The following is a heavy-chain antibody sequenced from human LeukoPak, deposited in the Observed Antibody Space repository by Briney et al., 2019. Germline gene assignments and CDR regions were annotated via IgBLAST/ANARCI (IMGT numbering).Heavy chain of an antibody. D-gene: IGHD4-23*01. CDR3: AGGYDYGGLDY. V-gene: IGHV1-18*01. Sequence: GASVKVSCKASGYTLTSYGISGVRQAAGQGLEWVGWISAYNGNTNYAQKPQGRVTMTTDTSTSTAYMELRSLRSDDTAVYYCAGGYDYGGLDYWGQGTLVTVSS. CDR2: ISAYNGNT. CDR1: GYTLTSYG. J-gene: IGHJ4*02.